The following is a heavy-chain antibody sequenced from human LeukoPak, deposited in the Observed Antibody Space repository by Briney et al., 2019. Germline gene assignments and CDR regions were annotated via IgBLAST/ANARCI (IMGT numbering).Heavy chain of an antibody. J-gene: IGHJ4*02. D-gene: IGHD2-8*01. Sequence: GSLILSCTCSGFPFNMFAMNWVRPAPGEGLEWVSGLSRGGGSTNYADSVKGRFTISRDTSKSMVFLQMNDLRPEGTAVYYCAKEQRIRHCSEGVCMEGYYFDYWGQGSLVTVSS. CDR2: LSRGGGST. V-gene: IGHV3-23*01. CDR1: GFPFNMFA. CDR3: AKEQRIRHCSEGVCMEGYYFDY.